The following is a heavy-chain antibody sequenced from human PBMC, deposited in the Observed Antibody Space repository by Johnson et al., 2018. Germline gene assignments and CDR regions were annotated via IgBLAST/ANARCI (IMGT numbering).Heavy chain of an antibody. Sequence: QVQLVESGGGVVQPGRSLRLSCGASGLTIGTFGMHWVRQAPGKGLECVAIISYDGSNKYYVDSVKGRFPISRDNSKNTVYLQMNSLRAEDTAVYYCAKGLQGISYIFDIWGQGTLVTVSS. CDR1: GLTIGTFG. J-gene: IGHJ3*02. CDR3: AKGLQGISYIFDI. CDR2: ISYDGSNK. D-gene: IGHD2-21*01. V-gene: IGHV3-30*18.